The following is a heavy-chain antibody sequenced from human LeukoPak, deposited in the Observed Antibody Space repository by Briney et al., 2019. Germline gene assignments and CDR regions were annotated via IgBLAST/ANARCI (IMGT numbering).Heavy chain of an antibody. Sequence: ASVKVSCKASGYTFTGYYMHWVRQAPGQGLEWMGWINPNSGGTNYAQKFQGRVTMTRDTSISTAYMELSRLRSDDTAVYYRARDRYDFWSGYYSGGPLSFDYWGQGTLVTVSS. J-gene: IGHJ4*02. CDR2: INPNSGGT. D-gene: IGHD3-3*01. V-gene: IGHV1-2*02. CDR3: ARDRYDFWSGYYSGGPLSFDY. CDR1: GYTFTGYY.